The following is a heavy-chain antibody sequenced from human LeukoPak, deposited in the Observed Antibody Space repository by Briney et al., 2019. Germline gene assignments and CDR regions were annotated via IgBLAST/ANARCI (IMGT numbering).Heavy chain of an antibody. D-gene: IGHD5-12*01. V-gene: IGHV3-7*04. J-gene: IGHJ4*02. CDR2: IKQDGSEK. CDR1: GFTFSSYW. Sequence: GGSLRLSCAASGFTFSSYWMSWVRQPPGKGLEWVANIKQDGSEKYYVDSVKGRFTISRDNAKDSLYLQMNSLRVEDTAVYYCARGYSAYATCFDYWGQGTLVTVSS. CDR3: ARGYSAYATCFDY.